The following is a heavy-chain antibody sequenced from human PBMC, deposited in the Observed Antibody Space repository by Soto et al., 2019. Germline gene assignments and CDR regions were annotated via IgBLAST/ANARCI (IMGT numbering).Heavy chain of an antibody. D-gene: IGHD6-19*01. CDR1: GFTFSSHA. CDR2: ISGSGGST. CDR3: ASRSSGCYFEY. J-gene: IGHJ4*02. Sequence: VGSLSLPCAFSGFTFSSHANRWVLRATGKGLEWVSAISGSGGSTYYADSVKGRFTISRDNSKNTLYLQMNSLRAEDTAVYYCASRSSGCYFEYWGQGTLVTGTS. V-gene: IGHV3-23*01.